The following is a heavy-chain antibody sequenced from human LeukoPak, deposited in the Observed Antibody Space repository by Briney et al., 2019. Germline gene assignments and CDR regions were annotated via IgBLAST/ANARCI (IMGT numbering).Heavy chain of an antibody. D-gene: IGHD3-16*01. CDR1: GGSFSSYY. Sequence: SETLSLTCAVYGGSFSSYYWSWIRQPPGKGLEWIGEINHSGSTNYNPSLKSRVTISVDTPKNQFSLKLNSVTAADTAVYYCARHYGPWGQGTLVTVSS. J-gene: IGHJ5*02. CDR2: INHSGST. CDR3: ARHYGP. V-gene: IGHV4-34*01.